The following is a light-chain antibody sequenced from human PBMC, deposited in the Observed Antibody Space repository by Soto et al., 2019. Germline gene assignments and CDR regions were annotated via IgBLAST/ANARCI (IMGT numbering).Light chain of an antibody. CDR3: SSYTSSSTLV. J-gene: IGLJ3*02. V-gene: IGLV2-14*01. CDR2: EVS. CDR1: SSDVGGYNY. Sequence: QSALTQPASVSGSPGQSITISCTGTSSDVGGYNYVSWYQQYPGKAPKLMIYEVSNRPSGVSNRFSGSKSANTASLTISGLQAEDEADYYCSSYTSSSTLVFGGGTKVTVL.